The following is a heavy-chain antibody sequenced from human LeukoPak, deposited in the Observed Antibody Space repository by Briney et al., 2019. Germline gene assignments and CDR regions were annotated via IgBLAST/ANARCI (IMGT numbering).Heavy chain of an antibody. Sequence: PSETLSLTCTVSGGSISSYYWSWIRQPPGKGLEWIGYIYTSGSTNYNPSLKSRVTISVDTSKNQFCLKLSSVTAADTAVYYYARTPYFGVVIYFDYWGQGTLVTVSS. V-gene: IGHV4-4*09. CDR2: IYTSGST. J-gene: IGHJ4*02. D-gene: IGHD3-3*01. CDR3: ARTPYFGVVIYFDY. CDR1: GGSISSYY.